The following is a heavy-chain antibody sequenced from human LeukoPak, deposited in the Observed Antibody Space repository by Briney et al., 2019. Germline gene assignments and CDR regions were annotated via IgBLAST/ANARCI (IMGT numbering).Heavy chain of an antibody. D-gene: IGHD3-16*01. J-gene: IGHJ4*02. CDR3: AKGFRGGGALDY. V-gene: IGHV3-30*18. CDR2: ISYDGSNK. CDR1: GFTFSSYG. Sequence: AGGSLRLSCAASGFTFSSYGMHWVRQAPGKGLEWVAVISYDGSNKYYADSVKGRFTISRDNSKNTLYLQMNSLRAEDTAVYYCAKGFRGGGALDYWGQGTLVTVSS.